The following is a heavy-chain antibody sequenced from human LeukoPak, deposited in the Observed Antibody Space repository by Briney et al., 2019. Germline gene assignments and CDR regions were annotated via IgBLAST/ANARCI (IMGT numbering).Heavy chain of an antibody. J-gene: IGHJ4*02. V-gene: IGHV3-9*01. CDR3: AKDKGYGSGSYQQYYFDY. D-gene: IGHD3-10*01. Sequence: GGSLRLSCAASGFTFDDYAMHWGRQAPGKGLEWVSGISWNSGSIGYADSVKGRFIISRDNAKNSLYLQMNSLRAEDTALYYCAKDKGYGSGSYQQYYFDYWGQGTLVTVSS. CDR1: GFTFDDYA. CDR2: ISWNSGSI.